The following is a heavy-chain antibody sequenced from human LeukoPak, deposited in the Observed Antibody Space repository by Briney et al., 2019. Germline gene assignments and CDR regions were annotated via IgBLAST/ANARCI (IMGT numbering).Heavy chain of an antibody. Sequence: SETLSLICTVSGGSISGDYYWGWIRQPPGKGLEWIGTFFYNGNTHYNPSLKSRVTISVDTSKNQFSLKLSSVTAADTAVYYCARHCSSTSCYQGDWGQGTLVTVSS. CDR1: GGSISGDYY. V-gene: IGHV4-39*01. CDR2: FFYNGNT. D-gene: IGHD2-2*01. CDR3: ARHCSSTSCYQGD. J-gene: IGHJ4*02.